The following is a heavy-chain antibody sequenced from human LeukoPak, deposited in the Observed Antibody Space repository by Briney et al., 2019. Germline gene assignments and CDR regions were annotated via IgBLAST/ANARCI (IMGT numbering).Heavy chain of an antibody. CDR1: GGFIRSSYYY. D-gene: IGHD3-10*01. V-gene: IGHV4-39*01. CDR3: ARQGGDTMDRGVVRDWFDP. J-gene: IGHJ5*02. CDR2: IYDSGST. Sequence: SETLSLTCTVSGGFIRSSYYYWGWIRQPPGKGLEWIGSIYDSGSTYYNPSLKSRVTISVDTSKNRFSLKLNSVTAADTAVYYCARQGGDTMDRGVVRDWFDPWGQGTLVTVSS.